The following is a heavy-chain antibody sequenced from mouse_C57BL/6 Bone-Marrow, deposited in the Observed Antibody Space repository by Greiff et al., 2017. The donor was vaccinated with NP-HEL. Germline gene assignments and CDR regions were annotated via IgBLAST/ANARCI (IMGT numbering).Heavy chain of an antibody. V-gene: IGHV5-6*01. CDR3: ARRRSGYYFDY. CDR1: GFTFSSYG. J-gene: IGHJ2*01. Sequence: EVMLVESGGDLVKPGGSLKLSCAASGFTFSSYGMSWVRQTPDKRLEWVATISSGGSYTYYPDSVKGRFTISRDNAKNTLYLQMRSLKSEDTAMYYCARRRSGYYFDYWGKGTTLTVSS. D-gene: IGHD4-1*01. CDR2: ISSGGSYT.